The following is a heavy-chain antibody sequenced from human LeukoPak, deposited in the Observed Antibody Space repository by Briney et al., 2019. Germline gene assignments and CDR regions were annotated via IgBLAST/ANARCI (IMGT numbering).Heavy chain of an antibody. Sequence: GGSLRLSCAASGFTFSSYAMHWVRQAPGKGLEWVAVISYDGSNKYYADSVKGRAAISRDNSKNTLYLQMNSLTAEDTAVYYCAKEGRYYYGSGSPHKFDYWGQGTLVTVSS. CDR3: AKEGRYYYGSGSPHKFDY. J-gene: IGHJ4*02. V-gene: IGHV3-30*09. CDR1: GFTFSSYA. CDR2: ISYDGSNK. D-gene: IGHD3-10*01.